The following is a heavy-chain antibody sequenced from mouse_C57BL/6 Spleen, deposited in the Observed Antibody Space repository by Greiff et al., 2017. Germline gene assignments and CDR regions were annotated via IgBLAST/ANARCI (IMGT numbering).Heavy chain of an antibody. J-gene: IGHJ2*01. CDR2: ISSGGSYT. CDR3: ARHYYDYDNYFDY. CDR1: GFTFSSYG. D-gene: IGHD2-4*01. V-gene: IGHV5-6*01. Sequence: EVKLMESGGDLVKPGGSLKLSCAASGFTFSSYGMSWVRQTPDKRLEWVATISSGGSYTYYPDSVKGRFTISRDNAKNTLYLQMSSLKSEDTAMYYCARHYYDYDNYFDYWGQGTTLTVSS.